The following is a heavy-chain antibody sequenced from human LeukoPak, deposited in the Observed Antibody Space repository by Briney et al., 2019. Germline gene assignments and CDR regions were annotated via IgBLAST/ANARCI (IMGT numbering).Heavy chain of an antibody. Sequence: GGSLRLSCAASGFTFSSYAMSWVRQAPGKGLEWVSSISSSSSYIYYADSVKCRFTISRDNAKNSLYLQMNSLRAEDTAVYYCARGAAAGTNWGQGTLVTVSS. CDR1: GFTFSSYA. CDR2: ISSSSSYI. J-gene: IGHJ4*02. V-gene: IGHV3-21*01. CDR3: ARGAAAGTN. D-gene: IGHD6-13*01.